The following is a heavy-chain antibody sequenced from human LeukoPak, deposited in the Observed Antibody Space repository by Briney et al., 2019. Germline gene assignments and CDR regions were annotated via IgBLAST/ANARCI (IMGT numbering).Heavy chain of an antibody. Sequence: PGGSLRLSCAASGFTFTNYAMSWVRQAPGKGLEWVSGMGGGDDDRYYADSVRGRLTISRDNSKSTVFLQMNSLRAEDTAVYYCAKDAISMNGIWDAFDVWGQGTMVTVSS. J-gene: IGHJ3*01. CDR2: MGGGDDDR. CDR1: GFTFTNYA. V-gene: IGHV3-23*01. CDR3: AKDAISMNGIWDAFDV. D-gene: IGHD2-21*01.